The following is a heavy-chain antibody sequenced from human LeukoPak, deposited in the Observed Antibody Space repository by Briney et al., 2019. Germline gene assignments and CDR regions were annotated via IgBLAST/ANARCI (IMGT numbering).Heavy chain of an antibody. CDR1: GGSITTNY. D-gene: IGHD6-13*01. Sequence: SETLSLTCTVSGGSITTNYWSWIRQPPGKGLEWIGYIYYTGSTNYNPSLKSRVTMSVDTSKNQFSLKLTSVTAADTAVYYCTRLDSSWYYFDFWAQGTLVTVSS. CDR3: TRLDSSWYYFDF. V-gene: IGHV4-59*08. CDR2: IYYTGST. J-gene: IGHJ4*02.